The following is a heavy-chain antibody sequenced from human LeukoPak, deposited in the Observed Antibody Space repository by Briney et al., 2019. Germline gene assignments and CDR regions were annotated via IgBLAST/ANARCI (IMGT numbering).Heavy chain of an antibody. CDR3: AKDGSCTNDICHGDLDY. J-gene: IGHJ4*02. Sequence: LPGGSLRLSCAASGFTLGSYAVSCVRQAPGRGLEWVSSIIGSVSSTYNADYAKGGFTISREHTKNTLYLQMTSLRAEDTARYYFAKDGSCTNDICHGDLDYWGQGPLVTVSS. CDR1: GFTLGSYA. D-gene: IGHD2-8*01. V-gene: IGHV3-23*01. CDR2: IIGSVSST.